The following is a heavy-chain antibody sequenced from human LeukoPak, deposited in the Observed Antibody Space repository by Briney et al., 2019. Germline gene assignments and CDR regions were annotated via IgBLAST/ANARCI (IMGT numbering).Heavy chain of an antibody. Sequence: GGSLRLSCAAPGFTFSSYSVNWVRQAPGKGLEWVSSITSSSYIYYADSVKGRFTISRDNAKNSLYLQMNSLRAEDTAVYYCAGSPSSLDVFDIWGQGTMVIVSS. D-gene: IGHD2-2*01. J-gene: IGHJ3*02. CDR3: AGSPSSLDVFDI. CDR2: ITSSSYI. V-gene: IGHV3-21*01. CDR1: GFTFSSYS.